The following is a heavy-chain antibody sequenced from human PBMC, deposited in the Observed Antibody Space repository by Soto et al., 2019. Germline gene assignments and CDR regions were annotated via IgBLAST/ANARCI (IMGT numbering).Heavy chain of an antibody. J-gene: IGHJ3*01. CDR2: IGDTGTFI. D-gene: IGHD3-22*01. Sequence: PGGSLRLSCVGSAFIFSDHSMNWVRQAPGKGLEWVTSIGDTGTFIYYADSVKGRFTISRDNSKNTLYLQMSSLRAEDTAVYYCATRPLLPGAPWGQGTMVTVSS. CDR3: ATRPLLPGAP. CDR1: AFIFSDHS. V-gene: IGHV3-21*04.